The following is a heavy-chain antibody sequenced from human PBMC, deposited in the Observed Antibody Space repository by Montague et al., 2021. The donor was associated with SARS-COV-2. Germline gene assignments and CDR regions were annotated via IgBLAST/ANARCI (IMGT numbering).Heavy chain of an antibody. CDR1: GLTFSSYW. Sequence: SLRLSCAASGLTFSSYWMHWVRQAPGKGLVWVSRINSDGSSTSYADSVKGRFTISRDNAKNTLYLQMNSLRAEDTAVYYCARVGSGWGYYYYGMDVWGQGTTVTVSS. CDR2: INSDGSST. J-gene: IGHJ6*02. D-gene: IGHD6-19*01. CDR3: ARVGSGWGYYYYGMDV. V-gene: IGHV3-74*01.